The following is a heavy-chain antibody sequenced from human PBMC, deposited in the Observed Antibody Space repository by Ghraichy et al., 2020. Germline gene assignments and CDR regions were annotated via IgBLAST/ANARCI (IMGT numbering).Heavy chain of an antibody. CDR2: VSPYNGNT. V-gene: IGHV1-18*01. D-gene: IGHD6-13*01. J-gene: IGHJ4*02. Sequence: ASVKVSCKASGDSFSTSGISGVREAPGQGLEWLGWVSPYNGNTNYAPKIQDRVTMTTDTSTSTAYMELTSLRSDDTAMYFCARDRGTIATAGNFDWWGQGTLITVTS. CDR1: GDSFSTSG. CDR3: ARDRGTIATAGNFDW.